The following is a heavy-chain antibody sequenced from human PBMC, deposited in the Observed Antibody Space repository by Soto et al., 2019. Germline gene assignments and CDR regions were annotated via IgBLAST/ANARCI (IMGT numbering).Heavy chain of an antibody. D-gene: IGHD5-12*01. V-gene: IGHV1-18*01. CDR3: AESPRGEMATD. Sequence: QVQLVQSGGEVKKPGASVTVSCKASGYTFINYHITWVRQAPGQGLEWMAWINTYNGMTDYAQRFQGRVTMTRDTSTRSDYTELRNRGSGDTAVYFCAESPRGEMATDWGQGTLVTVSS. CDR1: GYTFINYH. J-gene: IGHJ4*02. CDR2: INTYNGMT.